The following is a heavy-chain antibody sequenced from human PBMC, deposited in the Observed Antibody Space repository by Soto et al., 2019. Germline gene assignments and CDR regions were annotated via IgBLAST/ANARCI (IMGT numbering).Heavy chain of an antibody. CDR2: IIPIFGTA. CDR1: GGTFSSYA. Sequence: QVQLVQSGAEVKKPGSSVKVSCKASGGTFSSYAISWVRQAPGQGLEWMGGIIPIFGTANYAQKFQGRVTMTGDATTSQAYKAVRGLRWGHTAVYDRAREREGRIFGVVNGYFDYWGQGTLVTVCS. J-gene: IGHJ4*02. D-gene: IGHD3-3*02. CDR3: AREREGRIFGVVNGYFDY. V-gene: IGHV1-69*12.